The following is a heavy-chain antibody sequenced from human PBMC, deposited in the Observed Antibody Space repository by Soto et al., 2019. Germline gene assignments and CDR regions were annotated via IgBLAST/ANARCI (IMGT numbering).Heavy chain of an antibody. V-gene: IGHV4-34*01. CDR3: ARGFHQLLVSGIAAELNWFDP. CDR2: INHSGST. CDR1: GGSFSGYY. J-gene: IGHJ5*02. Sequence: SETLSLTCAVYGGSFSGYYWSWIRQPPGKGLEWIGEINHSGSTNYNPSLKSRVTISVDTSKNQFSLKLSSVTAADTAVYYCARGFHQLLVSGIAAELNWFDPWGQGTLVT. D-gene: IGHD6-13*01.